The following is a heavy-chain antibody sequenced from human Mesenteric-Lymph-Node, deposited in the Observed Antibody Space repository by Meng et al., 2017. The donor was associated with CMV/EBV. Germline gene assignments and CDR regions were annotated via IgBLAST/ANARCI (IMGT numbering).Heavy chain of an antibody. J-gene: IGHJ4*02. CDR3: ARTITMVRGVIFRFPYYFDY. CDR1: GFTFSSYA. D-gene: IGHD3-10*01. Sequence: GESLKISCAASGFTFSSYAMHWVRQAPGKGLEWVANIKQDGSEKYYVDSVKGRFTISRDNAKNSLYLQMNSLRAEDTAVYYCARTITMVRGVIFRFPYYFDYWGQGTLVTVSS. V-gene: IGHV3-7*01. CDR2: IKQDGSEK.